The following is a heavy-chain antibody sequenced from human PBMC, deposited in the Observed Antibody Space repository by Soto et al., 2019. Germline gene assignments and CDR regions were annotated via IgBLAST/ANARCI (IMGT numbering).Heavy chain of an antibody. V-gene: IGHV3-21*01. CDR3: ARDLSGVLRYFDWLSSDPYYYYYMDV. Sequence: GGSLRLSCAASGFTFSSYSMNWVRQAPGKGLEWVSSISSSSSYIYYADSVKGRFTISRDNAKNSLYLQMNSLRAEDTAVYYCARDLSGVLRYFDWLSSDPYYYYYMDVWGKGTTVTVSS. CDR2: ISSSSSYI. J-gene: IGHJ6*03. D-gene: IGHD3-9*01. CDR1: GFTFSSYS.